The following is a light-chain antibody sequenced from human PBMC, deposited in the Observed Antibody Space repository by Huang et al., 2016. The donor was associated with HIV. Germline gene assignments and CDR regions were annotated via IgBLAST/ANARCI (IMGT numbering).Light chain of an antibody. CDR2: SSS. V-gene: IGKV3-15*01. Sequence: EIVLTQSPATLSVSPGERVTLSCRASQSVSSNLAWYQQKPGQAPRLLIYSSSSRATDVPARFSGGGSATEFSLTITNLQSEDFAIYYCQQYNHWPPYTFGQGTKLEIK. J-gene: IGKJ2*01. CDR1: QSVSSN. CDR3: QQYNHWPPYT.